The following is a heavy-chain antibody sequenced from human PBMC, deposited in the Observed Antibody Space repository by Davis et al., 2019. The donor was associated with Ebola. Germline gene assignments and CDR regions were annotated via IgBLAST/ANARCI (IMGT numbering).Heavy chain of an antibody. CDR1: GYSISSGYY. CDR3: ARLGTAAAYYYYMDV. V-gene: IGHV4-38-2*01. Sequence: SETLSLTCAVSGYSISSGYYWGWIRQPPGKGLEWIGSIYHSGSTYYNPSLKSRVTISVDTSKNQFSLKLSSVTAADTAVYYCARLGTAAAYYYYMDVWGKGTTVTVSS. CDR2: IYHSGST. D-gene: IGHD6-13*01. J-gene: IGHJ6*03.